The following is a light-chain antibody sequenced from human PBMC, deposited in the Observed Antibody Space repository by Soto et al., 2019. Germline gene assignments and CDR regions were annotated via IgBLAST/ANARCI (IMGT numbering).Light chain of an antibody. Sequence: DIPLTQSPSTLSASVGDRVTITCRASQRIATWLAWYQHQPGSAPKLLIYGASTLQSGVPSRFSGSGSGAEFTLTIDNLQPEDFATYYCQQYHLYWTFGPGTTVEI. CDR1: QRIATW. V-gene: IGKV1-5*01. CDR2: GAS. CDR3: QQYHLYWT. J-gene: IGKJ1*01.